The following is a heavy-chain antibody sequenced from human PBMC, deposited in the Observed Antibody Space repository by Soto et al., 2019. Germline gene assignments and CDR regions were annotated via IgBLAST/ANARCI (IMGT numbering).Heavy chain of an antibody. CDR1: GFDXSTST. D-gene: IGHD1-1*01. V-gene: IGHV3-48*01. CDR3: ARYNWNGGAFDI. J-gene: IGHJ3*02. Sequence: GSLRLSCEVSGFDXSTSTMTWVRQAPGKGLECLSSISSSSGTIFYAGSVKGRFTISRDNAKNSVSLHMSTLGAEDTAVYYCARYNWNGGAFDIWGQGTMVPVSS. CDR2: ISSSSGTI.